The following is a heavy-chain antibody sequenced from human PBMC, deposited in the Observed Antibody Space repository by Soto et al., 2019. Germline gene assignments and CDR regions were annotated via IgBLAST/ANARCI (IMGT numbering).Heavy chain of an antibody. V-gene: IGHV3-23*01. CDR1: GFTFSSYA. J-gene: IGHJ1*01. CDR2: ISGSGGST. D-gene: IGHD6-13*01. CDR3: AKDQQQLVRPEYFQH. Sequence: GGSLRLSCAASGFTFSSYAMSWVRQAPGKGLEWVSAISGSGGSTCYADSVKGRFTISRDNSKNTLYLQMNSLRAEDTAVYYCAKDQQQLVRPEYFQHWGQGTLVTVSS.